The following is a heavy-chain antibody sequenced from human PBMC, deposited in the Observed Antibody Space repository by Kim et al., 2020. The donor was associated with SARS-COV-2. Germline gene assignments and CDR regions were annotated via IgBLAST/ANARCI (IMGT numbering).Heavy chain of an antibody. V-gene: IGHV3-21*01. CDR2: ISSSSSYI. J-gene: IGHJ6*02. CDR1: GFTFSSYS. CDR3: ARALGGYDYMGLHYYYYGMDV. Sequence: GGSLRLSCAASGFTFSSYSMNWVRQAPGKGLEWVSSISSSSSYIYYADSVKGRFTISRDNAKNSLYLQMNSLRAEDTAVYYCARALGGYDYMGLHYYYYGMDVWGQGTTVTVSS. D-gene: IGHD5-12*01.